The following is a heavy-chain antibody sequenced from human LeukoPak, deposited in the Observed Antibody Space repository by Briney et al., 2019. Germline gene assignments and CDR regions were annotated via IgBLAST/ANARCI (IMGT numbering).Heavy chain of an antibody. D-gene: IGHD2-15*01. Sequence: PSETLSLTCTVSGGSISSSSYFWGWIRQPPGKGLEWIGSIYYTGSTYYNPSLKSRVTISVDTSNNQFSLRLASLTAADTAVYYCARHVVMGGHPNNWFDPWGQGTLVTVSS. CDR3: ARHVVMGGHPNNWFDP. J-gene: IGHJ5*02. CDR1: GGSISSSSYF. CDR2: IYYTGST. V-gene: IGHV4-39*01.